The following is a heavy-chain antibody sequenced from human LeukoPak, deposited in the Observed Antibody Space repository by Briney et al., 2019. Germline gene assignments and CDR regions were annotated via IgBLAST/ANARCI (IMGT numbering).Heavy chain of an antibody. J-gene: IGHJ4*02. D-gene: IGHD6-6*01. CDR3: ARVGNSGSSGGDY. Sequence: GGSLRLSCTASGFTFSSYSMNWVRQAPGKGLEWVSYISSSGGAIYYADSVKGRFTISRDNAKNSLFLQMNSLRAEDTAVYYCARVGNSGSSGGDYWGQGTLVAVSS. CDR1: GFTFSSYS. CDR2: ISSSGGAI. V-gene: IGHV3-48*01.